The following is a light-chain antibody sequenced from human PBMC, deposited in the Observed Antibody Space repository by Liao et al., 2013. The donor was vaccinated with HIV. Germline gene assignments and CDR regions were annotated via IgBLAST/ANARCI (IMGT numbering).Light chain of an antibody. CDR2: QDT. CDR3: QVWESSSDHPL. CDR1: KLGHKY. J-gene: IGLJ2*01. V-gene: IGLV3-1*01. Sequence: SYELTQPPSVSVSPGQTASITCSGDKLGHKYACWYQQRPGQSPVLVIYQDTKRPSGIPARFSGSNSGNTATLTISGVETGDEADYYCQVWESSSDHPLFGGGTKLTVL.